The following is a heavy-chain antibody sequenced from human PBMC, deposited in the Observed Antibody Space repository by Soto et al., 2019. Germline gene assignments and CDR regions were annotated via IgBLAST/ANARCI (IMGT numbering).Heavy chain of an antibody. V-gene: IGHV4-61*05. Sequence: SVPLSLTRTVSCASIGSTNNPHSTHYCGLIRLSPGKGLEWIGYISNIGFTRYNPSLKSRVSISVDTSKNQFSLKLTSVTAADTAVYYCTTQGFGGLHGLVDVWGQGTTVT. CDR3: TTQGFGGLHGLVDV. J-gene: IGHJ6*02. D-gene: IGHD3-10*01. CDR2: ISNIGFT. CDR1: CASIGSTNNPHSTHY.